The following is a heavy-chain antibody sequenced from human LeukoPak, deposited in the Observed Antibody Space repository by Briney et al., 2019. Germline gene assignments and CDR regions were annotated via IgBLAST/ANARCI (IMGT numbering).Heavy chain of an antibody. CDR3: ARENAVAGTAKYFQH. CDR1: GFTFSNYA. Sequence: PWGSLRLSGAASGFTFSNYAMHWVRQAPGKGLGWVALISYDGSNKDYADSVKGRFTISRDNSKNTLYLQMNSLRSEDTAVYYCARENAVAGTAKYFQHWGQGTLVIVSS. D-gene: IGHD6-19*01. J-gene: IGHJ1*01. CDR2: ISYDGSNK. V-gene: IGHV3-30*04.